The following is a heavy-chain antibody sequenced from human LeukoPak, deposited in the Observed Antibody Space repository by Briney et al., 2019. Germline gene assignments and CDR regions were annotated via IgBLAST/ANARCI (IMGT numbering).Heavy chain of an antibody. CDR3: ARDGGYSYGYDYYYGMDV. J-gene: IGHJ6*02. V-gene: IGHV3-33*01. CDR2: IWYDGSNK. CDR1: GFTFSSYG. D-gene: IGHD5-18*01. Sequence: GRSLRLSCAASGFTFSSYGMHWVRQAPGKGLEWVAVIWYDGSNKYYADSVKGRFTISRDNSKNTLYLQMNSLRAEDTAVYYCARDGGYSYGYDYYYGMDVWGQGTTVTVSS.